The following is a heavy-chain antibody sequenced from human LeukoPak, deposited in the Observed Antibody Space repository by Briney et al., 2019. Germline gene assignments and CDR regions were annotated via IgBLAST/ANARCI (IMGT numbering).Heavy chain of an antibody. D-gene: IGHD2-8*01. CDR1: GFTFSTSS. Sequence: GGSLRLSCEASGFTFSTSSMNWVRQAPGKGLQWVSSISSGGTHIYYADSVKGRFTISRDNAKNSLSLQTNSLRAEDTAVYYCASRFCTNGVCHFDSWGQGTLVTVSS. CDR2: ISSGGTHI. V-gene: IGHV3-21*01. CDR3: ASRFCTNGVCHFDS. J-gene: IGHJ4*02.